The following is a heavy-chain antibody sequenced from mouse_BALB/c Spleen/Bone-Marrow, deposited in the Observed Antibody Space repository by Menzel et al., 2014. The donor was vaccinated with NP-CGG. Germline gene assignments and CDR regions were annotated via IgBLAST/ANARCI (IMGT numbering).Heavy chain of an antibody. CDR2: IDTSDSYT. Sequence: QVQLQQSGAELVMPGASVKMSCKASGYTFTDYWMHWVKQRPGQGLEWIGAIDTSDSYTSYNQKFKGKATLTVDESSSTAYMQLSSLTSEDSAVYYCAFYYGNYGDYWGQGTTLTVSS. CDR1: GYTFTDYW. J-gene: IGHJ2*01. D-gene: IGHD2-1*01. CDR3: AFYYGNYGDY. V-gene: IGHV1-69*01.